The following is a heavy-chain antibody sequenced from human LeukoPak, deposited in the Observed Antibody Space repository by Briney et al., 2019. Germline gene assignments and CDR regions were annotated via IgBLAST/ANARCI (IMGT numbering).Heavy chain of an antibody. CDR1: GFTFSRYW. D-gene: IGHD2-2*01. Sequence: GGSLRLSYSASGFTFSRYWMSWVRHTPGKGLEWVANIKQDGSEEYCVDSVKGRFTISRDNAKNSLYLQMNSLRAEDTAVYYCAREGPGYCSSTSCYAPLDIWGQGTMVTVSS. CDR3: AREGPGYCSSTSCYAPLDI. V-gene: IGHV3-7*05. CDR2: IKQDGSEE. J-gene: IGHJ3*02.